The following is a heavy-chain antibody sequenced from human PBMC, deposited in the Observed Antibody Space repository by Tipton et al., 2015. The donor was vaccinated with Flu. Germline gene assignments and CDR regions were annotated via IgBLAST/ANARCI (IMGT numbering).Heavy chain of an antibody. V-gene: IGHV4-39*02. CDR1: GASISSSTYY. D-gene: IGHD3-10*01. CDR2: IYYSGST. J-gene: IGHJ6*02. CDR3: ARDQGFGGGLAYDYYLLDV. Sequence: TLSLTCTVSGASISSSTYYCGWIRQPPGKGLEWIGSIYYSGSTYYNPSLKSRVTISVDTSKNQFSLKLSSVTAADTAVYYCARDQGFGGGLAYDYYLLDVWGQGTTVTVSS.